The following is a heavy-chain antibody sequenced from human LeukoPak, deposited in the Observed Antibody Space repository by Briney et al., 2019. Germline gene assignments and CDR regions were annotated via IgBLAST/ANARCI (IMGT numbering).Heavy chain of an antibody. J-gene: IGHJ4*02. V-gene: IGHV4-34*01. D-gene: IGHD3-10*01. CDR3: ARGSITLVRGALGGY. CDR1: GGSFSGYY. CDR2: INRPGIT. Sequence: SETLSLTCAVYGGSFSGYYWSWIRQSPGKGLEWIGEINRPGITKYNPSLKSRVTISVDTSKNQFSLKLSSVTAADTAVYYCARGSITLVRGALGGYWGQGTLVTVSS.